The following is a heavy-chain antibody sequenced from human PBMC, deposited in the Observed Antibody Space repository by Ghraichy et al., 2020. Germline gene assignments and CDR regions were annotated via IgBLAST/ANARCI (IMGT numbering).Heavy chain of an antibody. Sequence: SETLSLTCSVSGDSISGNYWSWIRQPPGKGLEWIGYIYYSGHTDYNPSPKSRVTMSVDTSKNQFSLKLNSVTAADTAVYYCARQRRASTAANFLDYWGQGTLVTVSS. CDR1: GDSISGNY. V-gene: IGHV4-59*08. D-gene: IGHD6-13*01. J-gene: IGHJ4*02. CDR3: ARQRRASTAANFLDY. CDR2: IYYSGHT.